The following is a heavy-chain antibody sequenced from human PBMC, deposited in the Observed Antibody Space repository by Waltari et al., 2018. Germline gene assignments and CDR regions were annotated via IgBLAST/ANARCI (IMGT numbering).Heavy chain of an antibody. Sequence: QVQLVESGGGVVQPGRSLRLPCAASGFTFSSYAMHWVRQAPGKGLEWVAVISYDGSNKYYADSVKGRFTISRDNSKNTLYLQMNSLRAEDTAVYYCARDSYVYYGMDVWGQGTTVTVSS. V-gene: IGHV3-30-3*01. D-gene: IGHD3-16*01. J-gene: IGHJ6*02. CDR2: ISYDGSNK. CDR3: ARDSYVYYGMDV. CDR1: GFTFSSYA.